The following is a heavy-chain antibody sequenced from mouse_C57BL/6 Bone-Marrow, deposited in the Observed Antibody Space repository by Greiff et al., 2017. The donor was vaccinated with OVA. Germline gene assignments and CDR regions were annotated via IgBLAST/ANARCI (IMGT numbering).Heavy chain of an antibody. V-gene: IGHV1-59*01. Sequence: QVQLKQPGAELVRPGTSVKLSCKASGYTFTSYWMHWVKQRPGQGLEWIGVIDPSDSYTNYNQKFKGKATLTVDTSSSTAYMQLSSLTSEDSAVYYCARDGYWYFDVWGTGTTVTVSS. J-gene: IGHJ1*03. D-gene: IGHD2-3*01. CDR2: IDPSDSYT. CDR1: GYTFTSYW. CDR3: ARDGYWYFDV.